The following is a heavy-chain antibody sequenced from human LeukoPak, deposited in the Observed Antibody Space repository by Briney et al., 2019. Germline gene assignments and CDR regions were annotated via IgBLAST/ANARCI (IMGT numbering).Heavy chain of an antibody. CDR1: GFTFDDYA. D-gene: IGHD6-19*01. V-gene: IGHV3-9*01. Sequence: GGSLRLSCAASGFTFDDYAMHWVRQAPGKGLEWVSGISWNSGSMGYADSVKGRFTISRDNAKNSLYLQMNSLRAEDTAVYYCAKLRAWYNDYWGQGTLVTVSS. CDR2: ISWNSGSM. CDR3: AKLRAWYNDY. J-gene: IGHJ4*02.